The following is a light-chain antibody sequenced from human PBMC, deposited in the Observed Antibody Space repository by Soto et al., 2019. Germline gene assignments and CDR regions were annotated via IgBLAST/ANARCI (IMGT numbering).Light chain of an antibody. J-gene: IGKJ1*01. CDR2: KAS. V-gene: IGKV1-5*03. Sequence: DIQMTQSPSTLSASVGDRVTITCRASQSISSWLAWYQQKPGKAPKLLIYKASNLESGVPSRFSGSGSGTEFTLTISSLQPDDLASYYCQQYNSHWTFGQGTKVDIK. CDR1: QSISSW. CDR3: QQYNSHWT.